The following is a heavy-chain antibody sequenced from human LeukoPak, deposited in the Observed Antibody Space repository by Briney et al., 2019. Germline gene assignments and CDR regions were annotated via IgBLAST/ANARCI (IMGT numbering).Heavy chain of an antibody. D-gene: IGHD5-24*01. V-gene: IGHV5-51*01. J-gene: IGHJ4*02. Sequence: PGESLEISCKGSGYRFTNYWIGWARQMPGKGLEWMGIINPSDSDTRYSPSFQGQVTISADKSISTAYLQWSSLKASDTAMYYCAREEDDNNFFDYWGQGTLVTVSS. CDR2: INPSDSDT. CDR3: AREEDDNNFFDY. CDR1: GYRFTNYW.